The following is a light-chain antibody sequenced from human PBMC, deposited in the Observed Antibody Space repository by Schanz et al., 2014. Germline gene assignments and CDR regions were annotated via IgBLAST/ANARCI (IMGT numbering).Light chain of an antibody. Sequence: EIVLTQSPGTLSLSPGERATLSCRASQSVSTSYLAWYQQKPGQPPRLLIYGASNRATGVPDRFSGSGSGTDFTLTISRLEPEDFAGYYCQQYGSSPFTFGPGTTVDIK. CDR3: QQYGSSPFT. J-gene: IGKJ3*01. CDR2: GAS. V-gene: IGKV3-20*01. CDR1: QSVSTSY.